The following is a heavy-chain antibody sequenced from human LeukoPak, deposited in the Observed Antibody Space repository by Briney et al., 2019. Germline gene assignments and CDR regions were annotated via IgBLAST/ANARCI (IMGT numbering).Heavy chain of an antibody. J-gene: IGHJ4*02. CDR2: IYYSGST. V-gene: IGHV4-59*01. CDR1: GGSISNY. Sequence: PSETLSLTCTVSGGSISNYWSWIRQPPGKGLEWIGYIYYSGSTNYNPSLKSRVTISVDTSKNQFSLKVRSVTAADTAVYYCARGFDSKSTYFDYWGQGTLVTVSS. CDR3: ARGFDSKSTYFDY. D-gene: IGHD5-12*01.